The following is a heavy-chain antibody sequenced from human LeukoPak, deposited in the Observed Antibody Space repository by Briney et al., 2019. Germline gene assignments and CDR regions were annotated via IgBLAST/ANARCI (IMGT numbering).Heavy chain of an antibody. CDR3: ARGRSGYSFNY. J-gene: IGHJ4*02. Sequence: GASVKVSCKASGYTFTGYYMHWVRQAPGQGLEWMGWISAYNGNTNYAQKFQGRVTITADKSTSTAYMELSSLRSEDTAVYYCARGRSGYSFNYWGQGTLVTVSS. CDR2: ISAYNGNT. D-gene: IGHD5-18*01. V-gene: IGHV1-18*04. CDR1: GYTFTGYY.